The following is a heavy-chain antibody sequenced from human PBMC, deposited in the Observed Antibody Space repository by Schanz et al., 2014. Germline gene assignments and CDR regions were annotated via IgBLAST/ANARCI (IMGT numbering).Heavy chain of an antibody. J-gene: IGHJ4*02. V-gene: IGHV3-66*01. CDR2: INSGGGT. CDR1: VFSASRTY. D-gene: IGHD5-18*01. CDR3: ARDLRGDSDGEFFDY. Sequence: SSAASVFSASRTYMSWVRQSPGTELEWVSVINSGGGTYYADSVKGRFTSSRDNSKNTLYLQMNSMRDENTAVYDCARDLRGDSDGEFFDYWGQGNLVTGAS.